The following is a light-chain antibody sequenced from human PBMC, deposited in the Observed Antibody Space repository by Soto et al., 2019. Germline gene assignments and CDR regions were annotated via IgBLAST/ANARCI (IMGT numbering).Light chain of an antibody. CDR3: QQYHCTPRLT. CDR2: WAS. Sequence: DIVMTQSPDSLAVSLGERATINCKSSQSVLYSSNNKNYLAWYQQKPGQPPKLLIYWASTRESGVPDRFSGSASGTDFTLSICILQAEDVALYYCQQYHCTPRLTFGGGTKVEIK. J-gene: IGKJ4*01. V-gene: IGKV4-1*01. CDR1: QSVLYSSNNKNY.